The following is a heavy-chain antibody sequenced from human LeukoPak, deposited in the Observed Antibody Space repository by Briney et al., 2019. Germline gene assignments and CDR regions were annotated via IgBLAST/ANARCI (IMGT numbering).Heavy chain of an antibody. CDR3: ARDLSQYYYGSGSYWDY. J-gene: IGHJ4*02. Sequence: ASVKVSCKASGYTFTSYDINWVRQATGQGLEWMGWMNPNSGNTGYAQKFQGRVTITRNTSISTAYMELSSLRSEDTAVYYCARDLSQYYYGSGSYWDYWGQGTLVTVSS. CDR2: MNPNSGNT. V-gene: IGHV1-8*03. CDR1: GYTFTSYD. D-gene: IGHD3-10*01.